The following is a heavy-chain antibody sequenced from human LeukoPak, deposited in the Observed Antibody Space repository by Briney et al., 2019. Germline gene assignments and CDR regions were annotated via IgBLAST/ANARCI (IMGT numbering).Heavy chain of an antibody. CDR2: IMQDGSEK. V-gene: IGHV3-7*05. CDR1: GFTFSSYW. J-gene: IGHJ4*02. Sequence: GGSLRLSCAASGFTFSSYWMSWVRQAPGKGLEWVANIMQDGSEKYYVDSVKGRFTTSRDNAKNSLYLQMNSLRAEDTAVYYCARDQRYCSSSSCPWEPFDYWGQGTLVTVSS. CDR3: ARDQRYCSSSSCPWEPFDY. D-gene: IGHD2-2*01.